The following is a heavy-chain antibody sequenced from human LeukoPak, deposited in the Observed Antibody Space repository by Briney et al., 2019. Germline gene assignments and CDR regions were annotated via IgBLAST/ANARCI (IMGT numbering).Heavy chain of an antibody. CDR3: ARNSGWYFDY. CDR1: GGSISSSSYY. CDR2: IYYSGST. D-gene: IGHD6-19*01. J-gene: IGHJ4*02. Sequence: KTSGTLSLTCTVSGGSISSSSYYWGWIRQPPGKGLEWIGSIYYSGSTYYNPSLKSRVTISVDTSKNQFSLKLSSVTAADTAVYYCARNSGWYFDYWGQGTLVTVSS. V-gene: IGHV4-39*01.